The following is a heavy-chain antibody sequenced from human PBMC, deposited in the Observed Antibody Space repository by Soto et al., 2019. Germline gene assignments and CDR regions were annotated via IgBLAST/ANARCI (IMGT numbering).Heavy chain of an antibody. J-gene: IGHJ5*02. Sequence: SETLSLTCAVSGGSISSGGYPWSWIRQPPGKGLEWIGYIYHSGSTYYNPSLKSRVTISVDRSKNQFSLKLSSVTAADTAVYYCARGGYCSGGSCYYVRGAFDPWGQGTLVTVSS. D-gene: IGHD2-15*01. CDR3: ARGGYCSGGSCYYVRGAFDP. CDR1: GGSISSGGYP. CDR2: IYHSGST. V-gene: IGHV4-30-2*01.